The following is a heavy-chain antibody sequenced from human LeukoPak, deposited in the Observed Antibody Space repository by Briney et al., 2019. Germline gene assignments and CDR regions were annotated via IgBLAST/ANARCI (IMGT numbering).Heavy chain of an antibody. J-gene: IGHJ5*02. V-gene: IGHV4-31*11. D-gene: IGHD3-3*01. CDR2: IYYSGSP. Sequence: SETLSLTWAVSGVSIRSACYSSYWIRQYSGKGLEWIGQIYYSGSPSYNPSLKSRLTISMNTSKNHFSLNLTSVTAADTAVYFCASDGATGVFETWGQGTLVAVSS. CDR3: ASDGATGVFET. CDR1: GVSIRSACYS.